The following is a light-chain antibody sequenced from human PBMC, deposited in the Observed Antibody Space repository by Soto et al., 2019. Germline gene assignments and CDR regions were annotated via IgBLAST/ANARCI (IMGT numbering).Light chain of an antibody. V-gene: IGKV4-1*01. CDR3: QQYYSTPYT. CDR1: QSALYSSNNNNY. J-gene: IGKJ2*01. CDR2: WAS. Sequence: IVMTQSPDSLAVSLGERATINCKSSQSALYSSNNNNYLAWYQQKPGQPPKLLIYWASTRESGVPDRFSGSGSGTDFTLTISSLQAEDGAVYYCQQYYSTPYTFGQGTKLEIK.